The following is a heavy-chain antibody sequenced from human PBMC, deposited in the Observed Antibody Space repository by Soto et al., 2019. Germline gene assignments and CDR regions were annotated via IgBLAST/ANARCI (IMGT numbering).Heavy chain of an antibody. J-gene: IGHJ6*02. CDR3: AMLGGWSGGSSGMDV. Sequence: EVQLVESGGGLVQPGGSLRLSCAASGLIFSDYHMDWVRQAPGKGLEWVGRIRRKANSYTTEYAASVKCRFTISRDDSKNSLYLQMNSLKSEDTAVYYCAMLGGWSGGSSGMDVWCQGPTVTVSS. V-gene: IGHV3-72*01. D-gene: IGHD6-19*01. CDR2: IRRKANSYTT. CDR1: GLIFSDYH.